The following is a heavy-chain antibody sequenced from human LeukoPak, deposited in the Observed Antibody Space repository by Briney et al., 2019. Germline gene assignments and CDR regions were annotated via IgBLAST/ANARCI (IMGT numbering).Heavy chain of an antibody. Sequence: PSETLSLTCTVSGGSISSSSYYWGWNRQPPGKGLEWVGSIYYSGSTYYNPSLKSRVTISVDTSKNQFSLKLSSVTAADTAVYYCARSIVVVPAAIYWFDPWGQGALVTVSS. D-gene: IGHD2-2*02. J-gene: IGHJ5*02. CDR2: IYYSGST. V-gene: IGHV4-39*01. CDR3: ARSIVVVPAAIYWFDP. CDR1: GGSISSSSYY.